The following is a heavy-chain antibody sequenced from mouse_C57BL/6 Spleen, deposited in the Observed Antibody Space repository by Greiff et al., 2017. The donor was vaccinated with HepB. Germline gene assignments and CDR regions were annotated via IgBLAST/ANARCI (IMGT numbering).Heavy chain of an antibody. CDR3: ARGPLLFAY. CDR1: GFTFSSYA. J-gene: IGHJ3*01. V-gene: IGHV5-4*01. CDR2: ISDGGSYT. Sequence: DVQLVESGGGLVKPGGSLKLSCAASGFTFSSYAMSWVRQTPEKRLEWVATISDGGSYTYYPDNVKGRFTISRDNAKNNLYLQMSHLKSEDTAMYYCARGPLLFAYWGQGTLVTVSA. D-gene: IGHD1-1*01.